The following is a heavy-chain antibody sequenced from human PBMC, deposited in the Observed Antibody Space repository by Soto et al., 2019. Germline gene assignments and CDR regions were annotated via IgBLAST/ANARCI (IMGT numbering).Heavy chain of an antibody. J-gene: IGHJ3*02. CDR1: GFTFSSYA. CDR2: ISGSGGST. CDR3: AKDFGVLGVAFDI. V-gene: IGHV3-23*01. D-gene: IGHD3-10*01. Sequence: EVQLLESGRGLVQPGGSLRLSCAASGFTFSSYAMSWVRQAPGKGLEWVSAISGSGGSTYYADSVKGRFTISRDNSKNTLYLQMNSLRAEDTAVYYCAKDFGVLGVAFDIWGQGTMVTVSS.